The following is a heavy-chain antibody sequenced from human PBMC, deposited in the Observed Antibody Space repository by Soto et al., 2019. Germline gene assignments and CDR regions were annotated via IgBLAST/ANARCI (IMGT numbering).Heavy chain of an antibody. CDR1: GTIFSSYT. CDR3: ARGFGGRMDD. D-gene: IGHD3-10*01. J-gene: IGHJ6*02. V-gene: IGHV1-69*08. CDR2: IIPILGET. Sequence: QVQLVQSGAEVKKPGSSVRVSCKASGTIFSSYTISWVRQAPGQGLEWMGRIIPILGETNSAQKFQGRVTLTADKSTITAYMELSSLRLEDTGLYYCARGFGGRMDDWGQGTTVTVSS.